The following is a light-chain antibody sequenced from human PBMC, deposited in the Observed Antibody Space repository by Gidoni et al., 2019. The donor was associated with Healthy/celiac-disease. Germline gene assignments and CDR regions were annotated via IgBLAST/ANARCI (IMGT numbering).Light chain of an antibody. J-gene: IGKJ2*03. CDR1: QSVLYSSNNKNY. V-gene: IGKV4-1*01. Sequence: DIVMTQSPDSLAVSLGERATLNCKSSQSVLYSSNNKNYLAWYQQKPGQPPKLLIYWASTRESGVPDRFSGSGSGTDLTLTISSLQAEDVAGYYCQQYYSTPHSFGQGTKLEIK. CDR3: QQYYSTPHS. CDR2: WAS.